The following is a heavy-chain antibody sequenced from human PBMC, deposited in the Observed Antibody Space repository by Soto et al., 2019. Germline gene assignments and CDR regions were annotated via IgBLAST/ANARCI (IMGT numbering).Heavy chain of an antibody. CDR3: ARHGIHVSHDV. J-gene: IGHJ6*02. D-gene: IGHD5-18*01. CDR2: ITTSSHTI. Sequence: WGSLRLTCAASGFTISSYSMDWVRQVPGQGLEWISYITTSSHTIYYADSVRGRFTISRDNAKNSLFLQMNSLRDEDTAVYYCARHGIHVSHDVWGQGTTVTVSS. V-gene: IGHV3-48*02. CDR1: GFTISSYS.